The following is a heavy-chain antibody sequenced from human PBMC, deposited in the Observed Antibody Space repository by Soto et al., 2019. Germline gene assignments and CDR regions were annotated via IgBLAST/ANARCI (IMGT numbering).Heavy chain of an antibody. CDR3: TRGRRSTGIAY. D-gene: IGHD4-17*01. J-gene: IGHJ4*02. CDR2: INLRGST. CDR1: GGSFSGYY. Sequence: QVQLQQWGAGLLKPSETLSLTCGVYGGSFSGYYWSWIRQSPGKGLEWIGQINLRGSTDYNPALKSRLTMSVDTTRNQFSLNLTSVTAAETAVYSCTRGRRSTGIAYWGQGTLVTVSS. V-gene: IGHV4-34*02.